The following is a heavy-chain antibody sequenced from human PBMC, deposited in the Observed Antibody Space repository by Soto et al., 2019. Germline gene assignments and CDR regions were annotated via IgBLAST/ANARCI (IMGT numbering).Heavy chain of an antibody. Sequence: PSETLSLTCAVYGGSFSGHYSSWIRQPPGKGLEWIGEINHSGGTSYNPSLKSRVTISVDTSKNQLSLKLSSVTAADTAVYYCARGNQYYYGSGSYYNNWFDPWGQGTLVTAPQ. CDR1: GGSFSGHY. V-gene: IGHV4-34*01. J-gene: IGHJ5*02. D-gene: IGHD3-10*01. CDR2: INHSGGT. CDR3: ARGNQYYYGSGSYYNNWFDP.